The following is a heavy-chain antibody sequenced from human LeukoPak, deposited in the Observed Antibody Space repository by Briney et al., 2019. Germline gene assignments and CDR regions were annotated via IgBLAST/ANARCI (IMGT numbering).Heavy chain of an antibody. V-gene: IGHV3-74*01. J-gene: IGHJ4*02. Sequence: GGSLRLSCAASGFTFSSYWMHWVRQAPGKGLVWVSRINSDGSSTSYADSVKGRFTISRDNAKNTLYLQMNSLRAEDTAVYYCARRGRVAAAGALDYWGQGTLVTVSS. D-gene: IGHD6-13*01. CDR1: GFTFSSYW. CDR2: INSDGSST. CDR3: ARRGRVAAAGALDY.